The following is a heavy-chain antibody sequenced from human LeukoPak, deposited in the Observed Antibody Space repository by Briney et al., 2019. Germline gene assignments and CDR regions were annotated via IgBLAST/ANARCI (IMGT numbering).Heavy chain of an antibody. CDR2: ISAYNGNT. J-gene: IGHJ4*02. CDR3: AREVGYSSSWYKFDY. CDR1: GGTFSSYA. D-gene: IGHD6-13*01. Sequence: ASVKVFCKASGGTFSSYAISWVRQAPGQGLEWMGWISAYNGNTNYAQKLQGRVTMTTDTSTSTAYMELRSLRSDDTAVYYCAREVGYSSSWYKFDYWGQGTLVTASS. V-gene: IGHV1-18*01.